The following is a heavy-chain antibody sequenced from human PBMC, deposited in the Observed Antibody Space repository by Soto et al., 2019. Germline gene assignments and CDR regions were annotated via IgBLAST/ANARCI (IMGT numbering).Heavy chain of an antibody. CDR2: ISYDGSNK. J-gene: IGHJ4*02. CDR1: GFTFSSYG. Sequence: GGSLRLSCAASGFTFSSYGMHWVRQAPGKGLEWVAVISYDGSNKYYADSVKGRFTISRDNSKNTLYLQMNSLRAEDTAVYYCAKDTAVVRGVTYFDYWGQGTLVTVSS. CDR3: AKDTAVVRGVTYFDY. V-gene: IGHV3-30*18. D-gene: IGHD3-10*01.